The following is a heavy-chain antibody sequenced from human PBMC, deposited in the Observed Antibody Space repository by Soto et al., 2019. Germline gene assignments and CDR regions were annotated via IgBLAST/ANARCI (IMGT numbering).Heavy chain of an antibody. J-gene: IGHJ6*02. D-gene: IGHD5-12*01. CDR2: FDPEDGET. CDR1: GYTLTELF. CDR3: ATGYSGYGAYSYGMAV. Sequence: GASVKVSCKVSGYTLTELFLHWVRPAPGKGLEWRGGFDPEDGETIYAHKCQGSVTMTEDTSTATAYMELSSLRSEDTAVCYCATGYSGYGAYSYGMAVWRQGTTVTVSS. V-gene: IGHV1-24*01.